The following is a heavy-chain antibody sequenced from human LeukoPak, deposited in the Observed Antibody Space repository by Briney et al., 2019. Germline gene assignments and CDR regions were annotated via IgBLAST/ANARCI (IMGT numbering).Heavy chain of an antibody. V-gene: IGHV4-38-2*02. Sequence: PSETLSLTCTVSGYSINSGFYWCWIRQPPGKGLEWIGSIYHSGSTNYNPSLKSRVTISVDTSKNQFSLKLSSVTAADTAVYYCARGYNWNYLYYFDYWGQGTLVTVSS. CDR3: ARGYNWNYLYYFDY. CDR1: GYSINSGFY. D-gene: IGHD1-7*01. J-gene: IGHJ4*02. CDR2: IYHSGST.